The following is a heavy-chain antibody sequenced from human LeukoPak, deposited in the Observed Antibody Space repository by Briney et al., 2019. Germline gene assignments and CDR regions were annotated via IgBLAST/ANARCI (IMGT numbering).Heavy chain of an antibody. CDR3: ASRIATAGSVDY. D-gene: IGHD6-13*01. CDR2: IYSSGST. CDR1: GFTVSSNY. V-gene: IGHV3-53*01. J-gene: IGHJ4*02. Sequence: GGSLRLSCAASGFTVSSNYVRWPRHATGEGLEWVSVIYSSGSTYYADSVKGRFTITRDNSKNTLHLQMNTPRAEDTAVYYCASRIATAGSVDYWGQGTLVTVSS.